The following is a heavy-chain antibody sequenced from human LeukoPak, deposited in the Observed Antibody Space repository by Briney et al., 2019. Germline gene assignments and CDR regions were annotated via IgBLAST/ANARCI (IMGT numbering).Heavy chain of an antibody. J-gene: IGHJ4*02. CDR2: IGWNSASI. Sequence: GGSLRLSCAASGFTFNAFGMHWVRLAPGKGLEWVSGIGWNSASIDYADSVKGRFTISRDNAKNSLYLQMNSLRDEDTALYYCAKDLRYSGSYLFDCWGQGTLVTVSS. CDR1: GFTFNAFG. CDR3: AKDLRYSGSYLFDC. V-gene: IGHV3-9*01. D-gene: IGHD1-26*01.